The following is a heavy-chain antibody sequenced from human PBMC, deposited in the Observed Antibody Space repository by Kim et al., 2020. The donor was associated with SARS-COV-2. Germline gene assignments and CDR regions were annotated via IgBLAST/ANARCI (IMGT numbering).Heavy chain of an antibody. V-gene: IGHV3-23*01. D-gene: IGHD3-10*01. CDR3: AKHRGATNVGEAAA. Sequence: GGSLRLSCAASGFTFRSYAMTWVRQAPGKGLEWVSAISGSGDVTYYADSVKGRFTIFRDNSKNTLYLRMNSLRAEDTAVYYCAKHRGATNVGEAAAWGQGTLVTVSS. CDR1: GFTFRSYA. CDR2: ISGSGDVT. J-gene: IGHJ4*02.